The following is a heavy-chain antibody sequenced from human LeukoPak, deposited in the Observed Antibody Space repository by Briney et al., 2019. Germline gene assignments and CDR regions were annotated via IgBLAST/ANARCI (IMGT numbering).Heavy chain of an antibody. V-gene: IGHV1-69*02. CDR1: GGTFSSYT. J-gene: IGHJ4*02. Sequence: ASVKVSCKASGGTFSSYTISWVRQAPGQGLEWMGRIIPILGIANYAQKFQGRVTITADKSTSTAYMELSSLRSEDTAIYYCAKYGAPGWSGYLDYWGQGTLVTVSS. D-gene: IGHD4/OR15-4a*01. CDR3: AKYGAPGWSGYLDY. CDR2: IIPILGIA.